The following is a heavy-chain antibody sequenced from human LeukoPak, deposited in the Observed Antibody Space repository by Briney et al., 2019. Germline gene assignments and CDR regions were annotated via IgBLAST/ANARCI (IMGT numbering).Heavy chain of an antibody. CDR2: IYYSGST. J-gene: IGHJ4*02. CDR1: GGSISRSYYY. CDR3: ARHVALYDSAPQLGY. V-gene: IGHV4-39*01. Sequence: SETLSLTCTVSGGSISRSYYYWGWIRQPPGKGLEWIGTIYYSGSTYYNPSLKSRVTISVDTSRNQFSLNLSSVTAADTAVYYCARHVALYDSAPQLGYWGQGTLVTVSS. D-gene: IGHD3-3*01.